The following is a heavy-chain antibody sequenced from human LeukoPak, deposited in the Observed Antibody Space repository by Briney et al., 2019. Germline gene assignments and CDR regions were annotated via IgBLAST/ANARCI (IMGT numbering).Heavy chain of an antibody. CDR1: GGSISSYY. CDR2: IYYSGST. J-gene: IGHJ4*02. CDR3: ARDPSGYYFDY. V-gene: IGHV4-59*01. D-gene: IGHD3-9*01. Sequence: SETLSLTCTVSGGSISSYYWSWIRQPPGKGLEWIGYIYYSGSTNYNPSLKSRVSISVDTSKNQFSLKLSSVTAADTAVYYCARDPSGYYFDYWGQGTLVTVSS.